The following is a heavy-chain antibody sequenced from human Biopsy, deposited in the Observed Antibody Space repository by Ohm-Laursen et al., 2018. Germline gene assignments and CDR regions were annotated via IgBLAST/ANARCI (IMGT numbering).Heavy chain of an antibody. CDR1: GDSISSYY. D-gene: IGHD3-22*01. Sequence: SDTLSLTCTVSGDSISSYYWSWIRQPPGKGLQWIGYVYYTGSTDYNPSLQSRVTISVDTSKNHFPLRLRSVTPADTAIYYCAKDYDTSGCYYVSWGQGTLVTVSS. J-gene: IGHJ5*02. V-gene: IGHV4-59*07. CDR2: VYYTGST. CDR3: AKDYDTSGCYYVS.